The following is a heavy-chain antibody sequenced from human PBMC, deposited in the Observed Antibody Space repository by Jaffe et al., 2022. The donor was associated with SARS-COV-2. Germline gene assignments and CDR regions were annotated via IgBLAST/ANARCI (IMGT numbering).Heavy chain of an antibody. V-gene: IGHV1-69*08. D-gene: IGHD1-1*01. J-gene: IGHJ6*02. CDR1: GGTFSSYT. CDR2: IIPILGIA. Sequence: QVQLVQSGAEVKKPGSSVKVSCKASGGTFSSYTISWVRQAPGQGLEWMGRIIPILGIANYAQKFQGRVTITADKSTSTAYMELSSLRSEDTAVYYCARDSDQTGTGTRGMDVWGQGTTVTVSS. CDR3: ARDSDQTGTGTRGMDV.